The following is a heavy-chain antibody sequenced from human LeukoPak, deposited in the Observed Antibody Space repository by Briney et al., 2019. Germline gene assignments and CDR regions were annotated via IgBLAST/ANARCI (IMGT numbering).Heavy chain of an antibody. CDR1: GGTFSSYA. D-gene: IGHD3-22*01. V-gene: IGHV1-69*04. CDR2: IIPILGIA. J-gene: IGHJ4*02. CDR3: ARGARGYYDSSGYGQFDY. Sequence: SVKVSCKASGGTFSSYAISWVRQAPGQGLEWMGRIIPILGIANYAQKFQGRATITADKSTSTAYMELSSLRSEDTAVYYCARGARGYYDSSGYGQFDYWGQGTLVTVSS.